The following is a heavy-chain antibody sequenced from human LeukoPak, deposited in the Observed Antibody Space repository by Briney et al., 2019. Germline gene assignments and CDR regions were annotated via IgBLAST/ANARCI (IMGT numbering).Heavy chain of an antibody. D-gene: IGHD6-13*01. J-gene: IGHJ4*02. CDR1: DFTFSDYG. CDR2: IRFDGGNE. CDR3: AKAGYSTSWYYLDF. Sequence: PGGSLRLSCAASDFTFSDYGMHWVRQAPGKGLEWVAFIRFDGGNEIYGDSAKGRFTISRDDSKDTLYLQMNSLSAEDTAVYFCAKAGYSTSWYYLDFWGQGTLVTVSS. V-gene: IGHV3-30*02.